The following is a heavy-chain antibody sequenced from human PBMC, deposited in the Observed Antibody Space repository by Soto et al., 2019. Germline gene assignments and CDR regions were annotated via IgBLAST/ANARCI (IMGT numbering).Heavy chain of an antibody. Sequence: QTGGSLRLSCAASGFTVSSNYMSWVRQAPGKGLEWVSVIYSGGSTYYADSVKGRFTISRDNSKNTLYLQMNSLRAEDTAVYYCARENWDGDYYFDYWGQGTLVTVSS. CDR1: GFTVSSNY. J-gene: IGHJ4*02. V-gene: IGHV3-53*01. D-gene: IGHD4-17*01. CDR3: ARENWDGDYYFDY. CDR2: IYSGGST.